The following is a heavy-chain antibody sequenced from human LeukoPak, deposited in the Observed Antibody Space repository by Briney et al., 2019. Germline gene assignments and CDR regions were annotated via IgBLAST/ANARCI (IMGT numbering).Heavy chain of an antibody. V-gene: IGHV3-64D*09. CDR1: GFTFSAYA. CDR3: VKEMATITSPFDY. D-gene: IGHD5-24*01. Sequence: GGSLRLSCSASGFTFSAYAMHWVRQAPGKGLEYILAINSNGRSTYYTDSVKGRFTISRDNSKNMVYLQMSSLRPEDTAVYYCVKEMATITSPFDYWGQGTLVTVSS. CDR2: INSNGRST. J-gene: IGHJ4*02.